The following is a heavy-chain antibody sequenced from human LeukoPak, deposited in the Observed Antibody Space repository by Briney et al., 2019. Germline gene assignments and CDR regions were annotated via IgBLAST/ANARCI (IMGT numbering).Heavy chain of an antibody. CDR3: ARGTTDILTGYYYYAMDV. Sequence: GGSLRLSCVVSGFTFRSYGMHWVHQAPGKALEWVSVISSDGSQKNYADSVRGRFTISRDNSKNTVYLQMNSLRAEDTAVYHCARGTTDILTGYYYYAMDVWGQGTTVTVSS. CDR1: GFTFRSYG. J-gene: IGHJ6*02. V-gene: IGHV3-30*03. CDR2: ISSDGSQK. D-gene: IGHD3-9*01.